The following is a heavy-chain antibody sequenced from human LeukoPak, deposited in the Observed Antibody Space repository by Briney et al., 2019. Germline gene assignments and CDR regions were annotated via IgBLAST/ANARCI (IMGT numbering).Heavy chain of an antibody. J-gene: IGHJ4*02. V-gene: IGHV4-39*01. CDR3: ARRGAGSSRADY. Sequence: PSETLSLTCTVSGGSISSSSYYWGWIRQSPGKGLERIGNIYYSGSTYYAPSLKSRVTISVDTSKNQFSLKLDSVTAADTAVYYCARRGAGSSRADYWGQGTLVTVSS. CDR2: IYYSGST. CDR1: GGSISSSSYY. D-gene: IGHD6-13*01.